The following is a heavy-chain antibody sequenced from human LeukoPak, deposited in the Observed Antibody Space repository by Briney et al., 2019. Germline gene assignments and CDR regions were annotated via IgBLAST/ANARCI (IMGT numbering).Heavy chain of an antibody. CDR2: TYYRSKWYN. D-gene: IGHD3-16*01. CDR3: ARVRGSYVFDY. J-gene: IGHJ4*02. Sequence: SQTLSLTCDIYGDSVSSNSAAWNWFRQSPSRGLEWLGRTYYRSKWYNDYAVSVKSRITINPDTSKNQFSLQLNSVTPEDTAVYYCARVRGSYVFDYWGQGTLVTVSS. CDR1: GDSVSSNSAA. V-gene: IGHV6-1*01.